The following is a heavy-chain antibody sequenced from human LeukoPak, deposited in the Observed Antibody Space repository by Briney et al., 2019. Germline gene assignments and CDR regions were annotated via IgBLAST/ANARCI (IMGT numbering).Heavy chain of an antibody. CDR3: AKDGASYSSGWFDFDY. CDR2: IRYDGSNK. CDR1: GFTFSSYG. V-gene: IGHV3-30*02. D-gene: IGHD6-19*01. J-gene: IGHJ4*02. Sequence: GGSLRLSCAASGFTFSSYGMHWVRQAPGKGLEWAAFIRYDGSNKYYADSVKGRFTISRDNSKNTLYLQMNSLRAEDTAVYYCAKDGASYSSGWFDFDYWGQGTLVTVSS.